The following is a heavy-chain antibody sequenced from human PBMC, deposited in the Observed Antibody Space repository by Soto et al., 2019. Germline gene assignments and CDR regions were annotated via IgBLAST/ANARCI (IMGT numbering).Heavy chain of an antibody. V-gene: IGHV5-51*01. CDR3: AASIFYYGMDV. J-gene: IGHJ6*02. CDR1: GYSFTSYW. CDR2: IYPGDSDT. Sequence: GESLKISCKGSGYSFTSYWIGWVRQMPGKGLGWMGIIYPGDSDTKYNPSFQGQVTISADKSITTTYLQWSSLKASDTAIYYCAASIFYYGMDVWGQGTTVTVSS.